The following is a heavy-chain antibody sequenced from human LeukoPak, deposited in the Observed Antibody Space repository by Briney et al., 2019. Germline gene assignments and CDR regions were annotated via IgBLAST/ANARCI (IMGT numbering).Heavy chain of an antibody. CDR3: TTWLGSSWYPGFDY. Sequence: GGSLRLSCAASGFTFSNAWMNWVRQAPGKGLEWVGRIKSKTDGGTTDYAAPVKGRFTISRDDSKNTLYPQMNSLKTEDTAVYYCTTWLGSSWYPGFDYWGQGTLVTVSS. D-gene: IGHD6-13*01. V-gene: IGHV3-15*07. CDR2: IKSKTDGGTT. J-gene: IGHJ4*02. CDR1: GFTFSNAW.